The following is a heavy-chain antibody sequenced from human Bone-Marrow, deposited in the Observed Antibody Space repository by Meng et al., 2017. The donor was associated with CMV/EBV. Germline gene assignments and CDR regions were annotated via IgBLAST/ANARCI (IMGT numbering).Heavy chain of an antibody. CDR3: ARANYYYGSGHYDY. CDR1: GGSIPSGSYY. Sequence: QVQLQESGPGLMKPSQTLSLTFTVSGGSIPSGSYYWTWIRQHPGKGLEWIGYIYHSGSPYLNPSLKSRLTISVDTSKNQFSLKLSSVTAADTAMYYCARANYYYGSGHYDYWGQGTLVTVSS. CDR2: IYHSGSP. J-gene: IGHJ4*02. D-gene: IGHD3-22*01. V-gene: IGHV4-31*03.